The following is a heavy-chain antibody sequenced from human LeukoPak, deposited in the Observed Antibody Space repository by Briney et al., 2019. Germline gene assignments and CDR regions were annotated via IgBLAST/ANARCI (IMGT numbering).Heavy chain of an antibody. Sequence: GGSLRLSCAASGFTFSSYAMSWVRQAPGKGLEWVSAISGSGGGTYYADSVKGRFTISRDNSKNTLYLQMNSLRAEDTAVYYCAKNLGYCSGGSCFSGRAIDLLRPWGQGTLVTVSS. J-gene: IGHJ4*02. V-gene: IGHV3-23*01. CDR2: ISGSGGGT. CDR3: AKNLGYCSGGSCFSGRAIDLLRP. D-gene: IGHD2-15*01. CDR1: GFTFSSYA.